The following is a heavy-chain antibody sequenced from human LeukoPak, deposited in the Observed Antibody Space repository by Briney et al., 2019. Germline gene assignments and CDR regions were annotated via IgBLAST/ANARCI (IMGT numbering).Heavy chain of an antibody. Sequence: ASVKVSCKASGYTFSSYEINWLRQAPGQGLEWMGGISTHKGNTNYAQKFQGRVTMTTATSTSTAYMELRSLRSDDTAVYYCARVRSASAGTASAFDIWGQGTMVTVSS. CDR3: ARVRSASAGTASAFDI. J-gene: IGHJ3*02. V-gene: IGHV1-18*01. CDR2: ISTHKGNT. CDR1: GYTFSSYE. D-gene: IGHD2-21*02.